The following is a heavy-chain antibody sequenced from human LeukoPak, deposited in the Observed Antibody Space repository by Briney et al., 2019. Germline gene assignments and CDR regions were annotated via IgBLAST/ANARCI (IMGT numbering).Heavy chain of an antibody. CDR1: GLTVSSTC. Sequence: GGSLRLSCAASGLTVSSTCMSWVRQTPGKGLEWVSVIYSGGKVYYIDSVKGRFTISRDTSKNTLYLQMNSLRAEDTAVYYCARDPRYYDFWSGYHIDYWGQGTLVTVSS. J-gene: IGHJ4*02. CDR3: ARDPRYYDFWSGYHIDY. D-gene: IGHD3-3*01. V-gene: IGHV3-53*05. CDR2: IYSGGKV.